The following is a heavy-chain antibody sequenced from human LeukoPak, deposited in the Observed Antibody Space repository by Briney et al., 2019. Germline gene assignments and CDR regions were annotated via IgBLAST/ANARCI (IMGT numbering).Heavy chain of an antibody. V-gene: IGHV3-23*01. CDR2: ISNSGGRA. J-gene: IGHJ4*02. CDR3: AKDAAVTGTSLVDY. Sequence: PGGSLRLSCASSGFTFSSYAMSWVRQVPGKGLEWVSTISNSGGRAYYADSVKGRFTVSRDNSKNTLYMQMNSLRAEDTAVYYCAKDAAVTGTSLVDYWGQGALVTVSS. CDR1: GFTFSSYA. D-gene: IGHD6-19*01.